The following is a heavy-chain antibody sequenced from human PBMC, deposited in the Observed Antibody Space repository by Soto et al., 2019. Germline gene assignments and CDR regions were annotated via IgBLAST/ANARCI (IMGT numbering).Heavy chain of an antibody. CDR2: IYYSGST. CDR3: ARDTRGDRYFDY. CDR1: GGSISSYY. J-gene: IGHJ4*02. V-gene: IGHV4-59*01. Sequence: PSETLSLTCTVSGGSISSYYWSWIRQPPGKGLEWIGYIYYSGSTNYNPSLKNRVTISVDTSKNQFSLKLSSVTAADTAVYYCARDTRGDRYFDYWGQGTLVTVSS. D-gene: IGHD2-21*01.